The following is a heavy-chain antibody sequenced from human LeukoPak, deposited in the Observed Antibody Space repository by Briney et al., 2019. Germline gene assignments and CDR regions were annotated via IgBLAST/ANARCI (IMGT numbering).Heavy chain of an antibody. CDR1: GGSISSGSYY. CDR3: ARHGAMTGNFQH. J-gene: IGHJ1*01. CDR2: IYYSGSN. V-gene: IGHV4-39*01. Sequence: SETLSLTCTVSGGSISSGSYYWGWIRQPPGKGLEWIGSIYYSGSNYYNPSLKSRVTISVDTSNNQFSLKLSSVTAADMAVYYCARHGAMTGNFQHWGQGTLVTVSS. D-gene: IGHD3-9*01.